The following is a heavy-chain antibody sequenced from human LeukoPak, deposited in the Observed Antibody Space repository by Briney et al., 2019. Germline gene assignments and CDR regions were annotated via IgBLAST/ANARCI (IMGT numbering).Heavy chain of an antibody. CDR2: IWYDGSNK. CDR1: GFTFSSYG. Sequence: PGGSLRLSCAASGFTFSSYGMHWVRQAPGKGLEWVAVIWYDGSNKYYADSVKGRFTISRDNSKNTLYLQMNSLRAEDTAVYYCAREGIDILTGTQYYFDYWGQGTLVTVSS. D-gene: IGHD3-9*01. J-gene: IGHJ4*02. CDR3: AREGIDILTGTQYYFDY. V-gene: IGHV3-33*01.